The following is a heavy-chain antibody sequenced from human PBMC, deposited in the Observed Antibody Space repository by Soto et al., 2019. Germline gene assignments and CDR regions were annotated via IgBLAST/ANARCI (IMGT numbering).Heavy chain of an antibody. CDR1: GFTFTSSA. CDR3: AAVTQPPLLRYFDWSPYNWFDP. Sequence: GASVKVSCKASGFTFTSSAVLWVRQARGQRLEWIGWIVVGSGNTNYAQKFQERVTITRAMSTSTAYLELSSLRSEDTAVYYCAAVTQPPLLRYFDWSPYNWFDPWGQGTLVTVSS. CDR2: IVVGSGNT. D-gene: IGHD3-9*01. V-gene: IGHV1-58*01. J-gene: IGHJ5*02.